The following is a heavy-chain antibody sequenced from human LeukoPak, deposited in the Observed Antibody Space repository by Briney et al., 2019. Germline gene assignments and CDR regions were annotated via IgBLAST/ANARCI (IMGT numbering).Heavy chain of an antibody. CDR2: MYYSGST. CDR1: GDSISSYY. D-gene: IGHD3-9*01. CDR3: ARDLRYNPGFDP. J-gene: IGHJ5*02. V-gene: IGHV4-59*12. Sequence: PSETLSLTCTVSGDSISSYYWSWIRQPPGKGLEWIGYMYYSGSTNYNPSLKSRVTISVDTSKNQFSLKLSSVTAADTAVYYCARDLRYNPGFDPWGQGTLVTVSS.